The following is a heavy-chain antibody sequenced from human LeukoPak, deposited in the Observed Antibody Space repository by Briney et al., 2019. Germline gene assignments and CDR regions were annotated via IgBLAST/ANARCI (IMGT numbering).Heavy chain of an antibody. CDR1: VYTLSSYW. V-gene: IGHV3-7*04. J-gene: IGHJ4*02. D-gene: IGHD2-2*01. CDR2: IKHDGSEE. CDR3: ARTLGYCSSTNCFLTFDY. Sequence: GGSLRLSRAASVYTLSSYWVPWVRDAPAKGLEGVANIKHDGSEEYYVDSVKGRFTISRDNAKNSLYLQMNSLRAEDTAVYYCARTLGYCSSTNCFLTFDYWGQGTLVTVSS.